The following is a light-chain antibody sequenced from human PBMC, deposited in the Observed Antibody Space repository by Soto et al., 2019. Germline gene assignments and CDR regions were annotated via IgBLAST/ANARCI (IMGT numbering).Light chain of an antibody. V-gene: IGKV1-8*01. J-gene: IGKJ5*01. CDR1: QGISNY. CDR3: QQHNSFSIT. CDR2: AAS. Sequence: ANRMTQSPSSLSASTGDRVTITCRASQGISNYLAWYQQKPGKAPKLLIYAASTLDAGVPSRFSGSGSGTDFTLTISNLQSDDFATYYCQQHNSFSITFGQGTRLEIK.